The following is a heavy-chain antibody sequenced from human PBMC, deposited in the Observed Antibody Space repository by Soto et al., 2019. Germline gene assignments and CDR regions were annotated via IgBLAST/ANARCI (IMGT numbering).Heavy chain of an antibody. J-gene: IGHJ4*02. D-gene: IGHD2-21*02. CDR1: GESISSSSYY. CDR2: IYYSGRT. CDR3: ARQRTTVVTQAYFDH. V-gene: IGHV4-39*01. Sequence: KASETLSLTCIVSGESISSSSYYRGWIRQPPGKGLEWIGSIYYSGRTYCNPSFKSRVTISIDTSKNQFSLKLSSVTATDTAVYYCARQRTTVVTQAYFDHWGQGALVTVSS.